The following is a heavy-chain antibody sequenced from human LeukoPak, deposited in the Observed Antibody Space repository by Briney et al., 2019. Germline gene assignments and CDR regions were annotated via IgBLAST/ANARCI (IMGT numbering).Heavy chain of an antibody. CDR3: AGGTTINNFDY. D-gene: IGHD5-12*01. J-gene: IGHJ4*02. CDR1: GFTLSSYE. CDR2: ISRSGSST. Sequence: GGPLRLSCAASGFTLSSYEMNWVRQAPGKGLEWVSYISRSGSSTHYVDSVKGRLTISRDNAKNTLHLQMNSLRAEDTAVYYCAGGTTINNFDYWGRGTLVTVSS. V-gene: IGHV3-48*03.